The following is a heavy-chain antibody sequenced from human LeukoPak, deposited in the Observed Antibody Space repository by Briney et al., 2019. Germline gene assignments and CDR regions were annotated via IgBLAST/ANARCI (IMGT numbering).Heavy chain of an antibody. CDR2: ISGSGGRI. D-gene: IGHD1-26*01. CDR3: ATSKYSGSY. Sequence: GGSLRLSCAASRFTFSSYAMSWVRQAPGKGLEWVSAISGSGGRIYYGASVKGRFTISRDNSKNTLNLQMNSLRAEDTAVYYCATSKYSGSYWGQGTLVTVSS. J-gene: IGHJ4*02. CDR1: RFTFSSYA. V-gene: IGHV3-23*01.